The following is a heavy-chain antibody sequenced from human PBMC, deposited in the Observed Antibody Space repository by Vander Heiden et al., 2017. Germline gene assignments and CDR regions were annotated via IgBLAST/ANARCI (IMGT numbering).Heavy chain of an antibody. CDR1: GFTFSRYD. CDR3: ARGGSSWDFDY. D-gene: IGHD6-13*01. Sequence: EVQLVESGGGLVQPGGSLRLSWAASGFTFSRYDMHWVRQATGKGLEWVSAIGTAGDTYYPGSVKGRFTISRENAKNSLYLQMNSLRAGDTAVYYCARGGSSWDFDYWGQGTLVTVSS. J-gene: IGHJ4*02. CDR2: IGTAGDT. V-gene: IGHV3-13*01.